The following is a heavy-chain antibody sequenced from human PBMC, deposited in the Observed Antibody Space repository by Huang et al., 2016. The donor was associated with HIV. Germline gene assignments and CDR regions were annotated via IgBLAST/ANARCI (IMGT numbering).Heavy chain of an antibody. V-gene: IGHV1-69*13. Sequence: QVQLVQSGAEVRKPGSSVKVSCRASGGSVNNFGINWVRQAPGQGREWMGGIIPRFGTRNDAQRFKDRVTITADETTGVVHLEVTSLRSDDTAVYFCAKRGGAWGSPYAFDLWGPGTMVTVSS. J-gene: IGHJ3*01. CDR1: GGSVNNFG. D-gene: IGHD3-16*01. CDR2: IIPRFGTR. CDR3: AKRGGAWGSPYAFDL.